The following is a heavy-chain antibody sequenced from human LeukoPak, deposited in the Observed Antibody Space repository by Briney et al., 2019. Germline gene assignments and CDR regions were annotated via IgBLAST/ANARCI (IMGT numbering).Heavy chain of an antibody. V-gene: IGHV4-59*01. Sequence: SETLSLTCTVSGGSISSYYWSWIRQPPGKGLEWIGYIYYSGSTNYNPSLKGRVTISVDTSKNQFSLKLSSVTAADTAVYYCARDGLRFLEWSPYYYYGMDVWGQGTTVTVSS. J-gene: IGHJ6*02. D-gene: IGHD3-3*01. CDR3: ARDGLRFLEWSPYYYYGMDV. CDR1: GGSISSYY. CDR2: IYYSGST.